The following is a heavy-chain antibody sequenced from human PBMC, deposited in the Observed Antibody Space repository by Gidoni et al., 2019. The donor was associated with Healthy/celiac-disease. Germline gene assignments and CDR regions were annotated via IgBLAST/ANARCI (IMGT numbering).Heavy chain of an antibody. J-gene: IGHJ4*02. D-gene: IGHD3-22*01. Sequence: QVQLVESGGGVVQPGRSLRLSCAASGVTFSSYGMHWVRQAPGKGLEWVAVIWYDGSNKYYADSVKGRFTISRDNSKNTLYLQMNSLRAEDTAVYYCARGGFTMIVGSLDYWGQGTLVTVSS. CDR1: GVTFSSYG. V-gene: IGHV3-33*01. CDR3: ARGGFTMIVGSLDY. CDR2: IWYDGSNK.